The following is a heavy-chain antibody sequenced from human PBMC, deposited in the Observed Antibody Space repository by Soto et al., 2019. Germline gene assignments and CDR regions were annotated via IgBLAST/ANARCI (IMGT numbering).Heavy chain of an antibody. CDR3: ARDPKTSGGQHWAFNYFDS. V-gene: IGHV3-48*03. D-gene: IGHD7-27*01. J-gene: IGHJ4*02. Sequence: GGSLRLSCVASGFTFSSFEMNWIRQAPGKGPEWIAVINPSGRTISYADSVKGRFTISRDNAENSVYLQMSSLRGEDTAMYYCARDPKTSGGQHWAFNYFDSWGQGTLVTVSS. CDR2: INPSGRTI. CDR1: GFTFSSFE.